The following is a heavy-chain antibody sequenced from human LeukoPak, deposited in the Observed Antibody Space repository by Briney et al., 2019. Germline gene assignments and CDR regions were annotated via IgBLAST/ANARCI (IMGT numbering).Heavy chain of an antibody. CDR2: ISAYNGNT. D-gene: IGHD4-17*01. J-gene: IGHJ6*02. V-gene: IGHV1-18*01. CDR1: GGTFSSYA. CDR3: ARDRYGDYAGVDYYYGMDV. Sequence: ASVKVSCKASGGTFSSYAISWVRQAPGQGLEWMGWISAYNGNTNYAQKLQGRVTMTTDTSTSTAYMELRSLRSDDTAVYYCARDRYGDYAGVDYYYGMDVWGQGTTVTVSS.